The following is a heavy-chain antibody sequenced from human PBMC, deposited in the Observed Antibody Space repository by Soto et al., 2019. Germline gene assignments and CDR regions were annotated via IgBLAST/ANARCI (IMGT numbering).Heavy chain of an antibody. V-gene: IGHV4-59*01. CDR1: GSSISDYY. CDR3: ARDRRGYDYYYRYYYYGMEV. D-gene: IGHD5-18*01. CDR2: IYQSGST. J-gene: IGHJ6*02. Sequence: PSETLSLTCTISGSSISDYYWSWIRQPPGKGLEWIGYIYQSGSTNYNPSVKSRVTMSVDTSKNQFSLRLSSVTAADTAVYYCARDRRGYDYYYRYYYYGMEVWGQGTTVTVSS.